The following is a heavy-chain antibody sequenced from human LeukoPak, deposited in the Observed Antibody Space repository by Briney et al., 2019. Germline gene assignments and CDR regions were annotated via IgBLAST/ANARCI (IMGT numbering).Heavy chain of an antibody. V-gene: IGHV3-33*01. J-gene: IGHJ4*02. CDR3: ARDGGDYGRDY. CDR1: GFTFSSYG. CDR2: IWYDGSNK. D-gene: IGHD4-17*01. Sequence: PGGSLRLSCAASGFTFSSYGMHWVRQAPGKGLEWVAVIWYDGSNKYYADSVKGRFTISRDNSKNTLYLQMNSLRAEDTAVYYCARDGGDYGRDYWGQGTLVTVSS.